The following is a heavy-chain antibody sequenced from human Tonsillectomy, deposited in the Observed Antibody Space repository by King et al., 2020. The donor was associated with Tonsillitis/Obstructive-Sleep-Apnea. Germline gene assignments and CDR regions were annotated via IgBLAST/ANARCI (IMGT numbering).Heavy chain of an antibody. CDR2: ISAYNGNT. D-gene: IGHD4-17*01. V-gene: IGHV1-18*01. CDR1: GYTFTSYG. Sequence: QLVTSGAEVKKPGASVKVSCKASGYTFTSYGISWVRQAPGQGLEWMGWISAYNGNTNYAQKLQGRVTMTTDTSTSTAYMELRSLRSDDTAVYYCARDTADDYGDYSYWYFDLWGRGTLVTVSS. CDR3: ARDTADDYGDYSYWYFDL. J-gene: IGHJ2*01.